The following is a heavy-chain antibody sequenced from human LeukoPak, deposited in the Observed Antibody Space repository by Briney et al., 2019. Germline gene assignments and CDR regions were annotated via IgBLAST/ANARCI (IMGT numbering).Heavy chain of an antibody. V-gene: IGHV3-30*18. J-gene: IGHJ5*02. CDR1: GFTFSSYG. D-gene: IGHD2-2*01. CDR3: AKMGGIVVVPAADWFDP. CDR2: ISHDGSNK. Sequence: GGSLRLSCAASGFTFSSYGMHWVRQAPGKGLEWVAVISHDGSNKYYADSVKGRFTISRDNSKNTLYLQMNSLRAEDTAVYYCAKMGGIVVVPAADWFDPWGQGTLVTVSS.